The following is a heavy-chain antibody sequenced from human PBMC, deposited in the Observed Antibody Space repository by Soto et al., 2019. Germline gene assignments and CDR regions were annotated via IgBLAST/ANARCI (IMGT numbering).Heavy chain of an antibody. Sequence: ASVKVACKASGYTFTSYGISWLRQAPGQGLEWMGWMSAYNGNTNYAQKLQGRVTMTTDTSTSTAYKELRSLRSDDTAVYYCASTRNGSRSYYKPHWFDPWGQRTLVTVYS. V-gene: IGHV1-18*04. CDR3: ASTRNGSRSYYKPHWFDP. CDR1: GYTFTSYG. J-gene: IGHJ5*02. CDR2: MSAYNGNT. D-gene: IGHD3-10*01.